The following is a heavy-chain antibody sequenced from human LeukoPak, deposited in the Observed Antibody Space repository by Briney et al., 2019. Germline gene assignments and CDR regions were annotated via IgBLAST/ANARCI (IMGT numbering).Heavy chain of an antibody. V-gene: IGHV3-30*18. Sequence: GRSLRLSCAASGFTFSSYGMHWVRQAPGKGLEWVAVISYDGSNKYYADSVKGRFTISRDNSKNTLYLQMNSLRAEDTAVYYCAKGTYSYGYPPDYWGQGTLVPSPQ. J-gene: IGHJ4*02. D-gene: IGHD5-18*01. CDR2: ISYDGSNK. CDR1: GFTFSSYG. CDR3: AKGTYSYGYPPDY.